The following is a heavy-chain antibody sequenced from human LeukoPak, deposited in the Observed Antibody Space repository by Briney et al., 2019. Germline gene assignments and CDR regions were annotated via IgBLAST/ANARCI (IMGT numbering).Heavy chain of an antibody. D-gene: IGHD3-22*01. J-gene: IGHJ4*02. V-gene: IGHV3-7*01. CDR3: ASGGRSGYPLDY. Sequence: GGSLRLSCAASGFTVSSNYMSWVRQAPGKGPEWVANMNQDGSHRYYVDSVRGRFTISRDNAENSLYLQMNSLRAEDTAVYFCASGGRSGYPLDYGGQGTLVTVST. CDR1: GFTVSSNY. CDR2: MNQDGSHR.